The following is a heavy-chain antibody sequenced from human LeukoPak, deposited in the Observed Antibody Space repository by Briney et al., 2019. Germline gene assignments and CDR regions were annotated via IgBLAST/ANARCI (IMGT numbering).Heavy chain of an antibody. CDR2: SNPNSGGT. CDR1: VYTFTGYY. CDR3: ARSVSGRYSRSWYFNDAFDI. D-gene: IGHD6-13*01. J-gene: IGHJ3*02. V-gene: IGHV1-2*02. Sequence: GASVKVSCKASVYTFTGYYMHWVRHAPGQGLERMGWSNPNSGGTNYAQKIQGRVTMTRDTSISTAYMELSRLRSDDTAVYYCARSVSGRYSRSWYFNDAFDIWGQGTMVTVSS.